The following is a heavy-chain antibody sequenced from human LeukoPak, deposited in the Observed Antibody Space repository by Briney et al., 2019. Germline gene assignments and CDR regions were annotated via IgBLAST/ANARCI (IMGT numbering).Heavy chain of an antibody. CDR3: ARSIGDSHFDY. Sequence: PSETLSLTCDVSSYSISSSNWWGWIRQPPGKGLEWIGYIFYSGSTNYNPSLKSRVTISVDTSKNQFSLKLSSVTAADTAVYYCARSIGDSHFDYWGQGTLVTVSS. D-gene: IGHD3-10*01. CDR2: IFYSGST. V-gene: IGHV4-28*01. J-gene: IGHJ4*02. CDR1: SYSISSSNW.